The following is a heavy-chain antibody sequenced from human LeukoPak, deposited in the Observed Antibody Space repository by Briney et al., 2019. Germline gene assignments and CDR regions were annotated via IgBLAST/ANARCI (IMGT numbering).Heavy chain of an antibody. Sequence: SETLSLTCAVSGGSISSGGYSWSWIRQPPGTGLEWIGYIYHSGSTYYNPSLKSRVTISVDRSKNQFSLKLSSVTAADTAVYYCARARDFGYFDYWGQGTLVTVSS. CDR3: ARARDFGYFDY. J-gene: IGHJ4*02. CDR1: GGSISSGGYS. D-gene: IGHD5-24*01. V-gene: IGHV4-30-2*01. CDR2: IYHSGST.